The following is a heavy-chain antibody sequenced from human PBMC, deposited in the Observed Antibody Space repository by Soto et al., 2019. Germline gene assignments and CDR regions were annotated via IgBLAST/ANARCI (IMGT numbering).Heavy chain of an antibody. Sequence: GGSLRLSCAASGFTFSSYSMNWVRRAPEKGLEWVSIIYSGGSTYYADSVRGRFTISRDISKNTLYLQMNSLRAEDTAVYYCAGSLGYFDRADWGQGTPVTVS. CDR2: IYSGGST. CDR1: GFTFSSYS. CDR3: AGSLGYFDRAD. V-gene: IGHV3-66*01. J-gene: IGHJ4*02. D-gene: IGHD3-22*01.